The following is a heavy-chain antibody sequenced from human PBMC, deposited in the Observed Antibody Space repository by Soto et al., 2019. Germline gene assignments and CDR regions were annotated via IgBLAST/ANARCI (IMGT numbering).Heavy chain of an antibody. CDR1: GYTLKNYG. Sequence: ASVKVSCKASGYTLKNYGITWVRQAPGQGLEWMGIINPNDRNTSYAQKFQGRVTMTRDTSTSTVYMELSSLRSEDTAVYYCARDMTLYSSSLSDYWGQGTLVTVSS. V-gene: IGHV1-46*02. J-gene: IGHJ4*02. CDR2: INPNDRNT. D-gene: IGHD6-6*01. CDR3: ARDMTLYSSSLSDY.